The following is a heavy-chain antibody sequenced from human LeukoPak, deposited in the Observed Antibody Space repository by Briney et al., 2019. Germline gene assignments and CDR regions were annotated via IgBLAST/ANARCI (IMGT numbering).Heavy chain of an antibody. CDR2: IYYSGST. V-gene: IGHV4-59*01. CDR3: ARGAPYGLLEWFNYYMDV. J-gene: IGHJ6*03. Sequence: PSETLSLTCTVSGGSISSYCWSWVRQPPGKGLEWIGYIYYSGSTNYNPSLKSRDTISVATSKNQFSLKLSSVTAADTSVYYCARGAPYGLLEWFNYYMDVWGKGTTVTGSS. D-gene: IGHD3-3*01. CDR1: GGSISSYC.